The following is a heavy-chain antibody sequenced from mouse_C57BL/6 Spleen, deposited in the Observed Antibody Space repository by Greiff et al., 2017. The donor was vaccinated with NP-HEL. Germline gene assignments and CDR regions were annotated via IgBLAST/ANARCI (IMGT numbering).Heavy chain of an antibody. CDR1: GYTFTTYP. D-gene: IGHD2-4*01. V-gene: IGHV1-47*01. CDR3: ARGRHYERDYYAMDY. Sequence: PLPQPGAGRVKPGASVKMSCKASGYTFTTYPIEWMKQNHGKSLEWIGNLKYYNDDTKNNEKFKGKATLTVEKSSSTVYLELSRLTSDDSAVYYCARGRHYERDYYAMDYWGQGTSVTVSS. J-gene: IGHJ4*01. CDR2: LKYYNDDT.